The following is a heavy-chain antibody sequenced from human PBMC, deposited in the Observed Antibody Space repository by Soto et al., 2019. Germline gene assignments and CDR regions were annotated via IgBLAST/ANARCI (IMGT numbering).Heavy chain of an antibody. CDR1: GFTFDDYS. CDR2: LTWNSDII. J-gene: IGHJ4*02. V-gene: IGHV3-9*01. CDR3: ARSGDNYNRLDY. Sequence: PGRSLRLSCAASGFTFDDYSMHWVRQAPGRGLEWVSGLTWNSDIIVYADSVKGRFTISRDNAKNSLYLQMNSLRAEDTAVYYCARSGDNYNRLDYWGQGTPVTVSS. D-gene: IGHD1-1*01.